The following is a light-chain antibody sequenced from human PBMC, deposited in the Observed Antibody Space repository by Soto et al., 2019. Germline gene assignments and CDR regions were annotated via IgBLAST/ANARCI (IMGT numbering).Light chain of an antibody. J-gene: IGKJ2*03. V-gene: IGKV3-15*01. CDR1: QSVSIN. Sequence: EIVMTQSPATLSVSPGERATLSCRASQSVSINLAWYQQRPGQAPRLLIYGASTRATGIPARFSGSGSGTEFTLTISSLQSEDFAVYYCQQYNKWPYSFGQGTKLEIK. CDR3: QQYNKWPYS. CDR2: GAS.